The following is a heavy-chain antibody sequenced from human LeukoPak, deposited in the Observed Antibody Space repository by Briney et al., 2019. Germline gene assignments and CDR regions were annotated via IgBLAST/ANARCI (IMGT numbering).Heavy chain of an antibody. CDR2: ISGYNGKT. J-gene: IGHJ4*02. CDR3: ARDPYDLLTGYYSGSGGDY. CDR1: GYTFTKYV. D-gene: IGHD3-9*01. Sequence: ASVNVSFKASGYTFTKYVINWVRQAPGQGLEWVGWISGYNGKTKYAQKVQGRVIMTTDTSTSTAYMELRRLRSDDTAMYFCARDPYDLLTGYYSGSGGDYWGQGTLVTVSS. V-gene: IGHV1-18*01.